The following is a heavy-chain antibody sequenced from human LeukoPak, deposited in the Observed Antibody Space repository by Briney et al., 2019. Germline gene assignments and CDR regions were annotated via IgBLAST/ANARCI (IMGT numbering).Heavy chain of an antibody. V-gene: IGHV1-2*02. CDR2: INPNSGGT. J-gene: IGHJ6*03. Sequence: ASVKVSCKASGYTFTRYYMHWVRQAPGQGLEWMGWINPNSGGTNYAQKFQGRVTMTRDTSISTAYMEPSRLRSDDTAVYYCARESMTPSYYYYYYMDVWGKGTTVTVSS. D-gene: IGHD2-8*01. CDR1: GYTFTRYY. CDR3: ARESMTPSYYYYYYMDV.